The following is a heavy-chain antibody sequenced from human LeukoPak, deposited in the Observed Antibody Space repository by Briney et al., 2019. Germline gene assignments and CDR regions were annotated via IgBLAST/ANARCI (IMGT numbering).Heavy chain of an antibody. V-gene: IGHV3-30*02. CDR3: ARRAGGYSHPYDY. D-gene: IGHD4-23*01. J-gene: IGHJ4*02. CDR1: GFTFSSYG. CDR2: IRYDGSIK. Sequence: GGSLRLSCAASGFTFSSYGMHWVRQAPGKGLEWVTFIRYDGSIKYYADSVKGRFTISRDSSKNTLYLQMNSLRAEDTAVYYCARRAGGYSHPYDYWGQGILVTVSS.